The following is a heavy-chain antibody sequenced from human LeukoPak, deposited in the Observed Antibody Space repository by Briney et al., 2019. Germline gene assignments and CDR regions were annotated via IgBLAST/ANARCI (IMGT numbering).Heavy chain of an antibody. J-gene: IGHJ5*02. CDR1: GGSISSSGYY. CDR3: ARHEYSGSYYGLSWFDP. V-gene: IGHV4-39*01. Sequence: SEALSLTCTVSGGSISSSGYYWGWIRQPPGKGLEWIASIYYSGSTYYNPSLKSRVTISVDTSKNQLSLKLSSLTAAGTAVYYCARHEYSGSYYGLSWFDPWGQGTLVTVSS. CDR2: IYYSGST. D-gene: IGHD1-26*01.